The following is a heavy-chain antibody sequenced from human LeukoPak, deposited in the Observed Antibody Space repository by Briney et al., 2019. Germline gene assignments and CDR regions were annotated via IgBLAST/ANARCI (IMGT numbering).Heavy chain of an antibody. CDR3: ARARELFYFDY. V-gene: IGHV4-59*01. D-gene: IGHD3-10*01. J-gene: IGHJ4*02. Sequence: NSSETLSLTCTVSGGSISSYYWSWIRQPPEKGLEWIGYIYNSGSTSYNPSLKSRVTISADTSKNQFSLKLSSVTAADTAVYYCARARELFYFDYWGQGTLVTVSS. CDR1: GGSISSYY. CDR2: IYNSGST.